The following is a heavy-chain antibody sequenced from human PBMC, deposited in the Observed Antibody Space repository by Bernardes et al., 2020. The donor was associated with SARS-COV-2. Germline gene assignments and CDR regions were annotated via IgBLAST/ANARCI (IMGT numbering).Heavy chain of an antibody. J-gene: IGHJ4*02. D-gene: IGHD2-15*01. Sequence: GESLRLSCAASGFTLGSYWMHWARQAPGKGLVWVSRINPDGSTPTSADSVKGRFTVSRDNAENTLYLQMNSLRADDTAVYYCTRGCYVPFDYWGQGTLVTVS. CDR2: INPDGSTP. CDR1: GFTLGSYW. CDR3: TRGCYVPFDY. V-gene: IGHV3-74*01.